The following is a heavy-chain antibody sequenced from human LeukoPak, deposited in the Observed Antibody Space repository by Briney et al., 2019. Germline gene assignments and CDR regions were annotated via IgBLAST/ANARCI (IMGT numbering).Heavy chain of an antibody. D-gene: IGHD2-8*01. Sequence: KASETLSLTCTVSRGSVSSSTYYWSWVRQPPGKGLEWIASIYYTGSTYYNPSLKSRVTISLDMSKNGFFLTMTSVTAADTAVYFWTAEKNGSPHYWGQGTQVTVSS. CDR2: IYYTGST. CDR3: TAEKNGSPHY. J-gene: IGHJ4*02. CDR1: RGSVSSSTYY. V-gene: IGHV4-39*07.